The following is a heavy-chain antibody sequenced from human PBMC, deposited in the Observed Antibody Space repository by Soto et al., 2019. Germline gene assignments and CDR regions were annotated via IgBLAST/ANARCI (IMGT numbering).Heavy chain of an antibody. CDR2: INVYNGNT. CDR3: ARRVGSGRYHNQYNRFDP. V-gene: IGHV1-18*01. D-gene: IGHD3-10*01. Sequence: QVQLVQSGGEVKKPGASVKVSCKASGYTFTNYGISWVRQAPGQGLEWMGWINVYNGNTKYAQKVQGRVTMTTDTATSTAYMELRSLRSDDTAVYYCARRVGSGRYHNQYNRFDPWGQGTLVTVSS. CDR1: GYTFTNYG. J-gene: IGHJ5*02.